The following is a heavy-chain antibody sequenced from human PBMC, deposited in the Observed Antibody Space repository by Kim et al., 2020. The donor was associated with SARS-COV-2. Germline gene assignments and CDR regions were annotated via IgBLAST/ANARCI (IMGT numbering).Heavy chain of an antibody. V-gene: IGHV4-59*01. D-gene: IGHD1-26*01. Sequence: SHNPSLKRRVTISVDTAKNQFSLKLSSVTAADTAVYDCARSLRKEPLGDYWGQGTLVTVSS. J-gene: IGHJ4*02. CDR3: ARSLRKEPLGDY.